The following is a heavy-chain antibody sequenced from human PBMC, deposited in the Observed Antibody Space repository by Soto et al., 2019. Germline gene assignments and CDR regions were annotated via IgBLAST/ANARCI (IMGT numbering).Heavy chain of an antibody. Sequence: QVQLVQSGAEVKKPGASVKVSCKASGYTFTSYDINWVRQATGQGLEWMGWMNPNSGNTGYAQKFQGRVTMTRNTSISTAYMELSSLRSEDTAVYYCARGRKSGRLELRHAFDIWCQGTMVTVSS. CDR3: ARGRKSGRLELRHAFDI. J-gene: IGHJ3*02. V-gene: IGHV1-8*01. CDR1: GYTFTSYD. D-gene: IGHD1-7*01. CDR2: MNPNSGNT.